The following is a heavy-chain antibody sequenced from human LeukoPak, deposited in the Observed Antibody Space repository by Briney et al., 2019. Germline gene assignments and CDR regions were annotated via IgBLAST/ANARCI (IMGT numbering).Heavy chain of an antibody. CDR2: INAGNGNT. CDR3: ARVPHIVVVTGYPD. J-gene: IGHJ4*02. CDR1: GYTFTSYA. D-gene: IGHD2-21*02. V-gene: IGHV1-3*01. Sequence: GASVKVSCKASGYTFTSYAMHWVRQAPGQRLEWMGWINAGNGNTKYSQKFQGRVTITRDTSASTAYMELSSLRSEDTAVYYCARVPHIVVVTGYPDWGQGTLVTVSS.